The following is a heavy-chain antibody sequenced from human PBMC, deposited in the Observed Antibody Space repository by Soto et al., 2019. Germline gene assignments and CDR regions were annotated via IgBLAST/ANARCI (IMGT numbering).Heavy chain of an antibody. CDR3: ARAKDILTGYHGMDV. CDR1: GFTFSSYG. V-gene: IGHV3-33*01. J-gene: IGHJ6*02. D-gene: IGHD3-9*01. CDR2: IWYDGSNK. Sequence: GGSLRLSCAASGFTFSSYGMHWVRQAPGKGLEWVAVIWYDGSNKYYADSVKGRFTISRDNSKNTLYLQMNSLRAEDTAVYYCARAKDILTGYHGMDVWGQGTTVTVSS.